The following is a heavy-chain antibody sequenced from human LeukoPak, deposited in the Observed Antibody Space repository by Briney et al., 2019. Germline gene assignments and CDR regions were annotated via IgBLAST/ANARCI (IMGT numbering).Heavy chain of an antibody. CDR3: ARGARNERWELRYFDY. CDR2: IIPIYGIA. J-gene: IGHJ4*02. CDR1: GGTFTSYA. D-gene: IGHD1-26*01. V-gene: IGHV1-69*04. Sequence: SVKVSCKPFGGTFTSYAIIWVRQAPGHGLEWRGRIIPIYGIANYAQKFQRRVTITADKSTSTAYMELSSLRSEETAVYYCARGARNERWELRYFDYWGQGTLVTVSS.